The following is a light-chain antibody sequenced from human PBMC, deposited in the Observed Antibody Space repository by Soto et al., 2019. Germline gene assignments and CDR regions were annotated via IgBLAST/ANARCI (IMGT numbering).Light chain of an antibody. CDR3: AAWDDSLSGVI. CDR2: SHS. V-gene: IGLV1-44*01. J-gene: IGLJ2*01. Sequence: QSVLTQSPSASGTPGQTVTISCSRSSSNIGSNPVNWYQQLPGTAPKLLIYSHSQRPAGVPDRFSGSKSGTSASLAISGLQSEDEADYYCAAWDDSLSGVIFGGGTKLTVL. CDR1: SSNIGSNP.